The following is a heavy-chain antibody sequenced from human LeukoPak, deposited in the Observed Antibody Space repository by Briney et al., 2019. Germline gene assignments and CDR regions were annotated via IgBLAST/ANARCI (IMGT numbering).Heavy chain of an antibody. J-gene: IGHJ6*03. CDR3: ARAGGGGYFHMDV. CDR2: ISGSGGST. D-gene: IGHD3-16*01. V-gene: IGHV3-23*01. Sequence: GGSLRLSCAASGFTFSSYAMSWVRQAPGKGLEWVSAISGSGGSTYYADSVKGRFTISRDNSKNTLYLQMNSLRAEDTAVYYCARAGGGGYFHMDVWGKGTTVTVSS. CDR1: GFTFSSYA.